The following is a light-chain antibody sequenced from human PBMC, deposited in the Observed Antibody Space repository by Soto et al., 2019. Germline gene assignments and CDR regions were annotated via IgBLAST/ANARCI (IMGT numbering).Light chain of an antibody. Sequence: DIQMTQSPSSLSASVGDRISITCRAGQNINRFLNWYQQKPGKAPKLLIYAASSLRSGVPSRFSGSGSGTDFTLTISSLQPEDFATYYCQQSYSSPQTFGQGTKVELK. CDR3: QQSYSSPQT. J-gene: IGKJ1*01. CDR1: QNINRF. CDR2: AAS. V-gene: IGKV1-39*01.